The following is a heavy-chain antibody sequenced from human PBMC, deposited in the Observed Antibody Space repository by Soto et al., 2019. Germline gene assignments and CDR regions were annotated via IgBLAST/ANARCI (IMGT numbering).Heavy chain of an antibody. CDR3: AAGYSSGWYDYFDY. CDR1: GGTFSSYA. D-gene: IGHD6-19*01. J-gene: IGHJ4*02. V-gene: IGHV1-69*13. Sequence: SVKVACKASGGTFSSYAISWVRQAPGQGLEWMGGIIPIFGTANYAQKFQGRVTITADESTSTAYMELSSLRSEDTAAYYCAAGYSSGWYDYFDYWGQGTLVTVS. CDR2: IIPIFGTA.